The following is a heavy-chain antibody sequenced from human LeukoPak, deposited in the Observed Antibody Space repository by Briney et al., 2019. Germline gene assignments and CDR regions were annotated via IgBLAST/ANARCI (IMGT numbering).Heavy chain of an antibody. CDR3: AILYYDSSGWYFDY. D-gene: IGHD3-22*01. Sequence: SETLSLTCAVYGGSFSGYYWSWIRQPPGKGLEWIGYIYYSGSTYYNPSLKSRVTISVDTSKNQFSLKLSSVTAADTAVYYCAILYYDSSGWYFDYWGQGTLVTVSS. CDR2: IYYSGST. V-gene: IGHV4-34*09. J-gene: IGHJ4*02. CDR1: GGSFSGYY.